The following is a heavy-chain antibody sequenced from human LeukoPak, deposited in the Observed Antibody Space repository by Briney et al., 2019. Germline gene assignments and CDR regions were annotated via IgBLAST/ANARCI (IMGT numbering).Heavy chain of an antibody. CDR1: GFTFGGYS. D-gene: IGHD6-13*01. V-gene: IGHV3-7*01. Sequence: GGSLRLSCAASGFTFGGYSMTWVRQAPGKGLEWVANINLDGSDTFYVGFVKGRFTISRDNADNSLYLQMNSLRAEDTAVYYCGRVIAGAIDYWGQGTLDTVSS. CDR3: GRVIAGAIDY. CDR2: INLDGSDT. J-gene: IGHJ4*02.